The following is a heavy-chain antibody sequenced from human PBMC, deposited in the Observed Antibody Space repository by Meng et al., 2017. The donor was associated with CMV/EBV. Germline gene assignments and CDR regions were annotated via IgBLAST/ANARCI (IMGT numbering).Heavy chain of an antibody. J-gene: IGHJ5*02. CDR2: IYTSGST. Sequence: QLQPQESGPGLVEASGTLSLTCTVSGGSISSYYWSWIRQPARKGLEWIGRIYTSGSTNYNPSLKSRVTMSVDTSKNQFSLKLSYVTAADTAVYYCARDLMNCSSTSCANWFDPWGQGTLVTV. CDR1: GGSISSYY. D-gene: IGHD2-2*01. V-gene: IGHV4-4*07. CDR3: ARDLMNCSSTSCANWFDP.